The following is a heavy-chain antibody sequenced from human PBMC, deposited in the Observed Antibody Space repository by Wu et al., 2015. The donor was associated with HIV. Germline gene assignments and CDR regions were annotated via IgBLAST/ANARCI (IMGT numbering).Heavy chain of an antibody. CDR1: GYTFTDYY. CDR3: ARLQSLHGLYSNADF. Sequence: QVQLLQSGAEVKKPGASVIISCKASGYTFTDYYIYWVRQAPGQGPEWMGWINSNRGGTKYAQKFQGRVTMSRDTAISTAYMELASLTSDDTAVYYCARLQSLHGLYSNADFWGQGTLVHRLL. D-gene: IGHD5-24*01. CDR2: INSNRGGT. J-gene: IGHJ4*02. V-gene: IGHV1-2*02.